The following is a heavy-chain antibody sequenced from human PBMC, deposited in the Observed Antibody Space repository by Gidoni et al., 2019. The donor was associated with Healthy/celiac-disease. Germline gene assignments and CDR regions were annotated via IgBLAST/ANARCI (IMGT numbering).Heavy chain of an antibody. V-gene: IGHV3-74*01. J-gene: IGHJ4*02. D-gene: IGHD7-27*01. Sequence: EVQLLESGGGLVQPGGSLRLSCAASGSTFSRYWRHWVRQATGKGRVWVSRINSDGSSKSYADSVKGRFTISRDNAKNTLYLQMNSLRAEDTAVYYCASPWGVWGQGTLVTVSS. CDR2: INSDGSSK. CDR1: GSTFSRYW. CDR3: ASPWGV.